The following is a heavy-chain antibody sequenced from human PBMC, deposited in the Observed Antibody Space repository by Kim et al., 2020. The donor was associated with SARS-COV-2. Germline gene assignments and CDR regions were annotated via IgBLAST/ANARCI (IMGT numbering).Heavy chain of an antibody. V-gene: IGHV4-59*01. J-gene: IGHJ4*02. Sequence: TKYNPYLQSRLTISRDTSKNKVSLKRNSVAAADTAVYYCARTTGRGGFDQWGQGTLVTVSS. CDR3: ARTTGRGGFDQ. CDR2: T. D-gene: IGHD1-1*01.